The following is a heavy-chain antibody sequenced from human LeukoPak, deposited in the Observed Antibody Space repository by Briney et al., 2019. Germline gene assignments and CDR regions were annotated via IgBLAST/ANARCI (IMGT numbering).Heavy chain of an antibody. CDR1: GASLSSYY. CDR2: IYHSGST. CDR3: ARHVVRYSSSWYSPPHFDP. V-gene: IGHV4-38-2*02. J-gene: IGHJ5*02. D-gene: IGHD6-13*01. Sequence: PSETLSLTCTVSGASLSSYYWGWIRHPPGKGLEWIGSIYHSGSTYYNSSLKSRVTISVDTSKNQFSLKLSSVTAADTAVYYCARHVVRYSSSWYSPPHFDPWGQGALVTVSS.